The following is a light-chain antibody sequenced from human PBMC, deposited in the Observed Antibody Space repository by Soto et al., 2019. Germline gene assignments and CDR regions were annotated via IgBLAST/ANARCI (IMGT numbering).Light chain of an antibody. CDR1: SSDVGAYNY. J-gene: IGLJ2*01. CDR3: SSYGDSNNYVV. Sequence: QSALTQPPSASGSPGQSVTISCTGTSSDVGAYNYVSWYQQHPGAAPKLMIYEVSRRPSGVPDRFSGSKSGNTASLTVSGLQPEDEGDYYCSSYGDSNNYVVFGGGTKLTV. V-gene: IGLV2-8*01. CDR2: EVS.